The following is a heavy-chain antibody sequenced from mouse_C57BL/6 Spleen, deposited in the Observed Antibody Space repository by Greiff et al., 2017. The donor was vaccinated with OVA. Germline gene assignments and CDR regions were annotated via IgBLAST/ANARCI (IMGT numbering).Heavy chain of an antibody. CDR1: GYAFSSSW. V-gene: IGHV1-82*01. J-gene: IGHJ3*01. Sequence: QVQLKQSGPELVKPGASVKISCKASGYAFSSSWMNWVKQRPGKGLEWIGRIYPGDGDTNYNGKFKGKATLTADKSSSTAYMQLSSLTSEDSAVYFWARGGYYDYDGGFAYWGQGTLVTVSA. CDR3: ARGGYYDYDGGFAY. CDR2: IYPGDGDT. D-gene: IGHD2-4*01.